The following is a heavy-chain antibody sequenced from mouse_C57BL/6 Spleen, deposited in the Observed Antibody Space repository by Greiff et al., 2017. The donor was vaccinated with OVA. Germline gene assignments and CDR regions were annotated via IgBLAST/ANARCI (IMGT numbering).Heavy chain of an antibody. J-gene: IGHJ4*01. D-gene: IGHD1-1*01. CDR2: IYPRSGNT. CDR3: GRSLTEEYYAMDY. V-gene: IGHV1-81*01. Sequence: VKLMESGAELARPGASVKLSCKASGYTFTSYGISWVKQRPGQGLEWIGEIYPRSGNTYYNEKFKGKATLTADKSSSTAYMELRSLTSEDSAVYFCGRSLTEEYYAMDYWGQGTSVTVSS. CDR1: GYTFTSYG.